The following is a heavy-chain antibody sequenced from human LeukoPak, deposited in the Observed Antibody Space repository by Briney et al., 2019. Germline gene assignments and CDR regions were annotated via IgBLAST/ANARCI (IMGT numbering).Heavy chain of an antibody. CDR1: GYTLTSYY. Sequence: ASVKVSCKASGYTLTSYYMHWVRQAPGQGLEWMGIINPSGGSTSYAQKFQGRVTMTRDTSTSTVYMEPSSLRSDDTAVYYCARDALVVASDAEPYFFYGMDVWGQGTTVTVSS. J-gene: IGHJ6*02. V-gene: IGHV1-46*01. CDR3: ARDALVVASDAEPYFFYGMDV. CDR2: INPSGGST. D-gene: IGHD2-15*01.